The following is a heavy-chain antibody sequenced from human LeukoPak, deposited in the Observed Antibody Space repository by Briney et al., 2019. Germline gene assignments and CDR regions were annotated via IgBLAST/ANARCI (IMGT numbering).Heavy chain of an antibody. D-gene: IGHD2-15*01. Sequence: PSETLSLTCAVYGGSFSGYYWSWIRQPPGKGLEWIGEINHSVSTNYNPSLNSGVTISVDTSKNQFSLKLSSVTAADTAVYYCARVRRRAATALRRRGWFDPWGQGTLVTVSS. J-gene: IGHJ5*02. CDR1: GGSFSGYY. CDR2: INHSVST. V-gene: IGHV4-34*01. CDR3: ARVRRRAATALRRRGWFDP.